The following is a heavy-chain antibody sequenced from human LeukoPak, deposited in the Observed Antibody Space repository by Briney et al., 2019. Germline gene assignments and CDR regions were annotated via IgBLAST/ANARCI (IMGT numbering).Heavy chain of an antibody. Sequence: GGSLRLSCTTSGFTFGTHTMHWFRQAPGKGPQWIGFIRSSGTTQYAASVKGRFTISRDDSKSIAYLQMDSLKTEDTAVYYCTRDRFYVWFDPWGQGTLVTVSS. CDR1: GFTFGTHT. J-gene: IGHJ5*02. V-gene: IGHV3-49*03. D-gene: IGHD3-16*01. CDR2: IRSSGTT. CDR3: TRDRFYVWFDP.